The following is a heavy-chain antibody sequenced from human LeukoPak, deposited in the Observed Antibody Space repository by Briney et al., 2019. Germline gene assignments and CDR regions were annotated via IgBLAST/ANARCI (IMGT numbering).Heavy chain of an antibody. D-gene: IGHD6-13*01. CDR1: GYSISSGYY. J-gene: IGHJ5*02. CDR2: IYHSGST. CDR3: AISSSWYWFDP. Sequence: SETLSLTCAVSGYSISSGYYRGWIRQPPGKGLEWIGSIYHSGSTYYNPSLKSRVTISVDTSKNQFSLKLSSVTAADTAVYYCAISSSWYWFDPWGQGTLVTVSS. V-gene: IGHV4-38-2*01.